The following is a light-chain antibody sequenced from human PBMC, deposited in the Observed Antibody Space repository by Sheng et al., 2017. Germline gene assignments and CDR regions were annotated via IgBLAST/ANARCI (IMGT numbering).Light chain of an antibody. V-gene: IGLV2-14*03. CDR1: DKDIGAFNY. Sequence: QSALTQPASVSGSPGQSTTISCTGTDKDIGAFNYISWYQQHPGKAPKLIIFDLTNRPSGVSNRFSASKSGNTASLTISGLQADDEADYYCTSYTRGGIVVFGTGTEVTVL. J-gene: IGLJ1*01. CDR3: TSYTRGGIVV. CDR2: DLT.